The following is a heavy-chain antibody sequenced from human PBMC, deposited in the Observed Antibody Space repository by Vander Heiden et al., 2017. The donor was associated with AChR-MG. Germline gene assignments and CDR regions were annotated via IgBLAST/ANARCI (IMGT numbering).Heavy chain of an antibody. Sequence: QVQPVESGGGVVQPGPSLRLSCAPSGCTFRTSAMHWAPRAPGRGLEWVAVMSYDGTNEYYSDSVRGRFTISRDTSKNTLYLQMNSLRPEDTAMYYCARPPRGRSYFDFWGQGTLVTVSS. CDR2: MSYDGTNE. V-gene: IGHV3-30-3*01. J-gene: IGHJ4*02. CDR1: GCTFRTSA. CDR3: ARPPRGRSYFDF.